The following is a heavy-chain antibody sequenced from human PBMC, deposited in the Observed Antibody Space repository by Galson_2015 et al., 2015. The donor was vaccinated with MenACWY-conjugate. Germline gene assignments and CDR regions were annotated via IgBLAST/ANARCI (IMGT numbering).Heavy chain of an antibody. J-gene: IGHJ4*02. CDR3: AKGHMPVVAYDC. CDR1: GFAFSSYA. D-gene: IGHD3-22*01. CDR2: LSGSSGST. V-gene: IGHV3-23*01. Sequence: SLRLSCAASGFAFSSYAMSWVRQAPGKGLEWVSGLSGSSGSTNYADSVKGRFTISRDKSKNTLYLQMNSLRAEDTAVYYCAKGHMPVVAYDCRGQGTLVPVSS.